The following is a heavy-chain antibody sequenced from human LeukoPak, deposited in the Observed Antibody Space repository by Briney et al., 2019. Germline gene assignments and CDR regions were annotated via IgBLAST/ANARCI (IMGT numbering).Heavy chain of an antibody. V-gene: IGHV4-59*01. CDR2: IYYSGST. CDR1: GGSISSYY. CDR3: ARGLAVSGRSSLDF. D-gene: IGHD6-19*01. Sequence: SETLSLTCTVSGGSISSYYWSWIRQPPGKGLEWIGYIYYSGSTHYNPSLKSRVTITVDTSKNQFSLKLSSVTAADTAVYFCARGLAVSGRSSLDFWGQGTLVTVSS. J-gene: IGHJ4*02.